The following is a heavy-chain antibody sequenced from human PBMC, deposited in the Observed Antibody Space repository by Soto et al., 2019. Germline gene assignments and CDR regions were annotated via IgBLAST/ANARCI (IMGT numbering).Heavy chain of an antibody. CDR3: ARGISLIVEVQRDAPDKYYFDS. V-gene: IGHV4-34*01. J-gene: IGHJ4*02. D-gene: IGHD2-21*01. CDR2: IKHSGST. Sequence: QVQLQQWGAGLLKPSEPLSLTCAVYGGSFSGHFWSWIRQPPGKGLEWVGEIKHSGSTNFNPSLKRRVTISVDTSKNQFSLKVNSLTAADTAVYYCARGISLIVEVQRDAPDKYYFDSWGQGTVVTVSS. CDR1: GGSFSGHF.